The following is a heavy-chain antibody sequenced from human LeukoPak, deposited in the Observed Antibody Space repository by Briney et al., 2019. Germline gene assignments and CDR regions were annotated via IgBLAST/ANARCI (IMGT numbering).Heavy chain of an antibody. J-gene: IGHJ3*02. Sequence: GGSLRLSCAASGFTFSSYAMSWVRQAPGRGLEWVSAISGSGDSTYYADSVKGHFTISRDNSENTLYLQMNSLRAEDTAVYYCAGSLVPESAFDIWGQGTMVTVSS. CDR1: GFTFSSYA. CDR3: AGSLVPESAFDI. D-gene: IGHD2-15*01. CDR2: ISGSGDST. V-gene: IGHV3-23*01.